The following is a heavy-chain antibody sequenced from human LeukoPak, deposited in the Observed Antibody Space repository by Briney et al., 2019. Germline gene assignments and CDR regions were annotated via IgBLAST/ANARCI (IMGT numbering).Heavy chain of an antibody. V-gene: IGHV3-33*01. CDR2: IWYDRSNK. D-gene: IGHD2-21*02. J-gene: IGHJ4*02. Sequence: GGTLRLSYATSVYTFNIFDMHWARHARGRGREGVAVIWYDRSNKDYVDSVKGRITISRDNSKNTLYFQMSGLRAEDTAVYYCATSAHIEVGTAPPPDYWGQGTLVTVT. CDR3: ATSAHIEVGTAPPPDY. CDR1: VYTFNIFD.